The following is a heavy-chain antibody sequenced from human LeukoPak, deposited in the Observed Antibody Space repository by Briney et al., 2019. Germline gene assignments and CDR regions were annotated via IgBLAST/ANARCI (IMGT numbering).Heavy chain of an antibody. J-gene: IGHJ5*02. V-gene: IGHV1-69*05. CDR3: ARDRGEQWLVQGPYNWFDP. CDR1: GGTFSSYA. Sequence: GASVKVSCKASGGTFSSYAISWVRQAPGQGLEWMGGIIPIFGTANYAQKLQGRVTMTRDTSITTAYMELSSLRSDDTAVYYCARDRGEQWLVQGPYNWFDPWGQGTLVTVSS. CDR2: IIPIFGTA. D-gene: IGHD6-19*01.